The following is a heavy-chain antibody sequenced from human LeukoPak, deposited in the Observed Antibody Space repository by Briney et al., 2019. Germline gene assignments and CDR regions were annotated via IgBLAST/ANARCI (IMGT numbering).Heavy chain of an antibody. V-gene: IGHV5-51*01. Sequence: GESLKISCKGSGYIFTNYWIGWVRQMPGKGLEWMGIIYPGDSDTRYSPSFQGQVTISADKSISTAYLQWSSLRASDTAVYYCARHYDSSGYFQYYFDYWGQGTLVTVSS. CDR2: IYPGDSDT. CDR3: ARHYDSSGYFQYYFDY. D-gene: IGHD3-22*01. J-gene: IGHJ4*02. CDR1: GYIFTNYW.